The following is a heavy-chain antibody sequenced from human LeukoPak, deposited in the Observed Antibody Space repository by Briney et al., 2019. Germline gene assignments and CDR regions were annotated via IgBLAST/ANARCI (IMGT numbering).Heavy chain of an antibody. CDR1: GFTFSSYW. V-gene: IGHV3-74*01. Sequence: PGGALRLSCAASGFTFSSYWMHWLRQAAGKGLVWVARINSDGSSTSYAGFVKGRFTISRDNAKNTLYLHMSSLRAAATDVYYCASIPGDWGQGTLVTVSS. CDR2: INSDGSST. J-gene: IGHJ4*02. CDR3: ASIPGD. D-gene: IGHD7-27*01.